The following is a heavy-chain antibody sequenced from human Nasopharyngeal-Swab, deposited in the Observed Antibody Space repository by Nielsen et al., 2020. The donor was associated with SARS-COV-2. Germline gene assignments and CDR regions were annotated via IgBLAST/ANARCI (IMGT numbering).Heavy chain of an antibody. D-gene: IGHD3-3*01. Sequence: ASVNVSCKASGYTFTGYYMHWVRQAPGQGLEWMGRINPNSGGTNYAQKFQGRVTMTRDTSISTAYMELSRLRSDDTAVYYCARVRIFGVPDYGMDVWGQGTTVTVSS. CDR3: ARVRIFGVPDYGMDV. J-gene: IGHJ6*02. CDR2: INPNSGGT. V-gene: IGHV1-2*06. CDR1: GYTFTGYY.